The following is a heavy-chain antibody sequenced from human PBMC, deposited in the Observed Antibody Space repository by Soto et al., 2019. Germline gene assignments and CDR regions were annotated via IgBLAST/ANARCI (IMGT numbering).Heavy chain of an antibody. CDR3: ARGAPFMLSGSGSYKPHYYYYYYMDV. V-gene: IGHV4-31*03. D-gene: IGHD3-10*01. Sequence: SETLSLTCTVSGGSISSGGYYWSWIRQHPGKGLEWIGYIYYSGSTYYNPSLKSRVTISVDTSKNQFSLKLSSVTAADTAVYYCARGAPFMLSGSGSYKPHYYYYYYMDVWGKGTTVTVSS. CDR2: IYYSGST. J-gene: IGHJ6*03. CDR1: GGSISSGGYY.